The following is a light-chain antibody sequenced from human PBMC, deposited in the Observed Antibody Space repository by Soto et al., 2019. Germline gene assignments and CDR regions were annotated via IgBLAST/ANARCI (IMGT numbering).Light chain of an antibody. CDR1: SEHSNYA. CDR3: QTWGTGIWV. J-gene: IGLJ3*02. V-gene: IGLV4-69*01. Sequence: QPVLTQSPSASASLGASVKLTCILSSEHSNYAIAWHQQLPEKGPRFLMKLNSDGSHNKGDGVPDRFSGSTSGAERYLTISSLQSEDEGDYYCQTWGTGIWVFGGGTKLTVL. CDR2: LNSDGSH.